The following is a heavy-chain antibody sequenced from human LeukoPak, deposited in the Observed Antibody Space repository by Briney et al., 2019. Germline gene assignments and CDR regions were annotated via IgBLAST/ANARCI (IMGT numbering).Heavy chain of an antibody. D-gene: IGHD3-9*01. CDR3: ARRLPSSDWFFDY. CDR2: IYYTGSA. CDR1: GDSIGGSPYC. Sequence: SETLSLTCTVSGDSIGGSPYCWGWIRQPPGKGLEFIGTIYYTGSANYNPSLKSRVTMSVDTSRNQFSLKLNSVTAADTAVYYCARRLPSSDWFFDYWGQGILVTVSS. V-gene: IGHV4-39*01. J-gene: IGHJ4*02.